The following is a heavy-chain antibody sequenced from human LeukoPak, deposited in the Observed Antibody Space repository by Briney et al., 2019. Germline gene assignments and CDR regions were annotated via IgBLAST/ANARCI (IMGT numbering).Heavy chain of an antibody. CDR2: ISSSSSTI. J-gene: IGHJ3*02. CDR3: ARASDYTAGGGAFDI. D-gene: IGHD6-25*01. CDR1: GFTFSSYS. V-gene: IGHV3-48*01. Sequence: GGPLRLSCAASGFTFSSYSMNWVRQAPGKGLEWVSYISSSSSTIYYADSVKGRFTISRDNAKNSLYLQMNSLRAEDTAVYYCARASDYTAGGGAFDIWGQETMVTVSS.